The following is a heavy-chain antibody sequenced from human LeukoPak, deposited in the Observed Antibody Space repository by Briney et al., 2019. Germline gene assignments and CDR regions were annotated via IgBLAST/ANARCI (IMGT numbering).Heavy chain of an antibody. CDR1: GFTFSDYY. Sequence: GGSLRLSCAASGFTFSDYYMNWIRQAPGKGLEWVSSISGGSRTINYADSVKGRFTTSRDNAKNSLFLQVNSLRAEDTAVYYCARAGQSDSWGQGTLVTVSS. CDR3: ARAGQSDS. J-gene: IGHJ5*01. V-gene: IGHV3-11*01. CDR2: ISGGSRTI.